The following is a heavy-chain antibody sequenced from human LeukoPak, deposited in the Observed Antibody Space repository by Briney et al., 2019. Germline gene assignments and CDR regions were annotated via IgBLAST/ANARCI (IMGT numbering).Heavy chain of an antibody. D-gene: IGHD6-6*01. CDR1: GYTFGDFY. CDR3: ARDLSRSSSGLLGYYFFSGMGV. J-gene: IGHJ6*02. CDR2: INPNSGDT. V-gene: IGHV1-2*06. Sequence: ASVTVSCKASGYTFGDFYLHWVRQAPGQGLEWMGRINPNSGDTNYAQKFQGRVTMTRDTSINIAYVELSRLRSDDTAVYFCARDLSRSSSGLLGYYFFSGMGVWGQGTTVTVSS.